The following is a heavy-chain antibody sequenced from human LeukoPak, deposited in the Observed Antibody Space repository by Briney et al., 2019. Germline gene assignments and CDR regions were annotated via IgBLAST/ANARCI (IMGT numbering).Heavy chain of an antibody. CDR2: VYSGGGNTK. CDR1: GLTFTNYG. CDR3: VVILVPGGVWHFDL. V-gene: IGHV3-33*03. J-gene: IGHJ2*01. D-gene: IGHD2-2*01. Sequence: PGRSLRLSCAASGLTFTNYGFHWVRQAPGKGLEWVAIVYSGGGNTKYYAESLKDRFTISRDDSKDTVYLQMNNLRVEDTAVYYCVVILVPGGVWHFDLWGRGTLVTVSS.